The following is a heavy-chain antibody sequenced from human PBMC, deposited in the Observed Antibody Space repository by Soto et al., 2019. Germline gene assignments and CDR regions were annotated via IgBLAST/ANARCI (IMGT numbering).Heavy chain of an antibody. D-gene: IGHD6-13*01. J-gene: IGHJ6*02. CDR3: ASAVRIAADYYYYYGMDV. CDR1: GYSFTSYC. V-gene: IGHV5-51*01. Sequence: PGESLKISCKGSGYSFTSYCIGWVRQMPGKGLEWMGIIYPCDSDTRYSPSFQGQVTISADKSISTAYLQWSSLKASDTAMYYCASAVRIAADYYYYYGMDVWGQGTTVTVSS. CDR2: IYPCDSDT.